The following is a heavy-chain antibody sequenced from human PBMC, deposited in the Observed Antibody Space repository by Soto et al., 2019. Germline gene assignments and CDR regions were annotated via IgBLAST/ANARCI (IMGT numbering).Heavy chain of an antibody. J-gene: IGHJ4*02. D-gene: IGHD3-10*01. Sequence: SETLSLTCTVSGGSISSYYWSWIRQPPGKGLEWIGYIYYSGSTNYNPSLKSRVTISVDTSKNQFSLELSSVTAADTAVYYCARDMSDYTTYFDYWGLGTLVTVSS. CDR1: GGSISSYY. CDR2: IYYSGST. CDR3: ARDMSDYTTYFDY. V-gene: IGHV4-59*01.